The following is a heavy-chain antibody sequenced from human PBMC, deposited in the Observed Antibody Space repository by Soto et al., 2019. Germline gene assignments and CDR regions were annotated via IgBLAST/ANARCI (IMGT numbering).Heavy chain of an antibody. D-gene: IGHD2-21*02. CDR1: GYSFTSYW. CDR2: IYPGDSET. CDR3: ARRSYCDGDCTRRPYDYYGMDV. V-gene: IGHV5-51*01. J-gene: IGHJ6*02. Sequence: EVQLVQSGAEVKKPGESLKISCKGSGYSFTSYWIVWVRQMPGKGLEWMGYIYPGDSETRYSPSLQGQVTMSADKSTSTAYLQWRSLKASDPAMYYCARRSYCDGDCTRRPYDYYGMDVWGQGPTVTVSS.